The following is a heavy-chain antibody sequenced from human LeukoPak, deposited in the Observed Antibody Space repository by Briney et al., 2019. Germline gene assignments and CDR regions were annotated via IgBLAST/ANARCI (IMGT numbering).Heavy chain of an antibody. CDR2: IKRKGDDGTI. J-gene: IGHJ4*02. CDR1: GFTFSNAW. V-gene: IGHV3-15*01. D-gene: IGHD3/OR15-3a*01. Sequence: GGSLRLSCAASGFTFSNAWMSWVRQAPGRGLEWVGRIKRKGDDGTIDYAAPVKGRLSISRDNSKKTLYLQMKSLKSEDTAVYYCTAGTGRSDFDYWSQGTLVTVSS. CDR3: TAGTGRSDFDY.